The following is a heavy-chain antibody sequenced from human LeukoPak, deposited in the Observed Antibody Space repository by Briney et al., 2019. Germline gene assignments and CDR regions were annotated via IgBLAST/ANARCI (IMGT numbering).Heavy chain of an antibody. D-gene: IGHD5-12*01. Sequence: PGGSLRLSCAASGFTFSSYWMHWVGQAPGKGLVWVSRINSDGSSTNYADSVEGRFTISRDNAKNTLYLQMNSLRAEDTAVYYCARDRGYPRRFDFWGQGALVTVSS. CDR2: INSDGSST. CDR3: ARDRGYPRRFDF. CDR1: GFTFSSYW. V-gene: IGHV3-74*01. J-gene: IGHJ4*02.